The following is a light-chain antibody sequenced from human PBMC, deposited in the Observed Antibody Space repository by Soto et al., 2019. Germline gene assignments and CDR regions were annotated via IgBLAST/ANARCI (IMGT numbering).Light chain of an antibody. Sequence: QSVLTQPPSVSGAPGQTVTISCTGATFDVHWYQQFPGAAPIVLIYGNTNRPSGVPDRFSGSKSGNTASLTISGLQAEDEADYYCCSFALRSTLIFGGGTKLTVL. CDR3: CSFALRSTLI. J-gene: IGLJ2*01. CDR2: GNT. CDR1: TFD. V-gene: IGLV1-40*01.